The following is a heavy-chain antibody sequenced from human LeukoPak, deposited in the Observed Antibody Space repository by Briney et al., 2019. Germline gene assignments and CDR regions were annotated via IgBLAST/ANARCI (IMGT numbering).Heavy chain of an antibody. CDR2: IIPIFGTA. Sequence: ASVKVPCKASGGTFSSYAISWVRQAPGQGLEWMGGIIPIFGTANYAQKFQGRVTITADKSTSTAYMELSSLRSEDTAVYYCARDQRGSMVRGVIGYYYGMDVWGKGTTVTVSS. CDR3: ARDQRGSMVRGVIGYYYGMDV. J-gene: IGHJ6*04. CDR1: GGTFSSYA. D-gene: IGHD3-10*01. V-gene: IGHV1-69*06.